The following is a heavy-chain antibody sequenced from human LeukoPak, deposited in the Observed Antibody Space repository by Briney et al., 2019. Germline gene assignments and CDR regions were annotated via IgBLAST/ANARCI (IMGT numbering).Heavy chain of an antibody. D-gene: IGHD6-13*01. Sequence: GGSLRLSCAASGFNFSNYALHWVRPAPGKGLDWVAVISSGGSDKYYADSVKGRFTISRDNSKNALYVQMNSLRPEDTAVYHCAKEAAAAGSFDFGGEGTLVTVSS. V-gene: IGHV3-30*18. CDR1: GFNFSNYA. J-gene: IGHJ4*02. CDR2: ISSGGSDK. CDR3: AKEAAAAGSFDF.